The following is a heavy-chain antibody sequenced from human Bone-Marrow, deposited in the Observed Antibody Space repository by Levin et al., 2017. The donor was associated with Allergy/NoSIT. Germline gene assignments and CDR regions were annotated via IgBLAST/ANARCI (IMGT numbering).Heavy chain of an antibody. J-gene: IGHJ3*02. Sequence: ASVKVSCKASGYTFTSYGISWVRQAPGQGLEWMGWISAYNGNTNYAQKLQGRVTMTTDTSTSTAYMELRSLRSDDTAVYYCARDAVLRYFDWSQTIDAFDIWGQGTMVTVSS. CDR2: ISAYNGNT. D-gene: IGHD3-9*01. CDR3: ARDAVLRYFDWSQTIDAFDI. CDR1: GYTFTSYG. V-gene: IGHV1-18*01.